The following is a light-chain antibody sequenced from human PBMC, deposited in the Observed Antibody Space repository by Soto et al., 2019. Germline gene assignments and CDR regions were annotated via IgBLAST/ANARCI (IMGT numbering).Light chain of an antibody. CDR1: SSNIGNNY. CDR2: DND. CDR3: ATWDSSLSAGV. Sequence: QSVLTQPPSVSAAPGQKVTISCSGSSSNIGNNYVFWYQQLPVTAPKLLIYDNDKRPSGIPDRFSGSKSGTSATLGITGLQTGDEADYYCATWDSSLSAGVFGGGTKLTVL. V-gene: IGLV1-51*01. J-gene: IGLJ2*01.